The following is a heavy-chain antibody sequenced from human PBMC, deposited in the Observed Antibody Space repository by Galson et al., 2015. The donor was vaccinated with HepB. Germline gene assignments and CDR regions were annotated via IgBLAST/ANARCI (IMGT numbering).Heavy chain of an antibody. D-gene: IGHD3-10*01. J-gene: IGHJ1*01. CDR1: GFTFSSYA. V-gene: IGHV3-23*01. CDR3: ADLVRGRNGEYFRH. Sequence: LRLSCAASGFTFSSYAMTWVRQAPGKGLEWVSVITDSGDNTYDADSVKGRFTISRDNSKNTLYLQMNSLRAEDTAVYYCADLVRGRNGEYFRHWGQGTLVTVSS. CDR2: ITDSGDNT.